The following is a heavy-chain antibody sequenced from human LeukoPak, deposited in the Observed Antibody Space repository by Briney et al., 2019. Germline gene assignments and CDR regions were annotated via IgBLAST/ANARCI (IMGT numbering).Heavy chain of an antibody. D-gene: IGHD6-13*01. CDR2: IYYSGST. V-gene: IGHV4-59*01. Sequence: SETLSLTCTVSGGSISSYYWSWIRQPPGKGLEWIGYIYYSGSTNYNPSLKGRVTISVDTSKNQFSLKLSSVTAADTAVYYCATAAGSGRDYWGQGTLVTVSS. J-gene: IGHJ4*02. CDR3: ATAAGSGRDY. CDR1: GGSISSYY.